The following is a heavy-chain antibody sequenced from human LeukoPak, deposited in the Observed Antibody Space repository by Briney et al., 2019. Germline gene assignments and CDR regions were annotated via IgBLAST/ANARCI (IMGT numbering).Heavy chain of an antibody. CDR3: ARGLGITGTKAAHYFDY. D-gene: IGHD1-7*01. V-gene: IGHV4-4*08. CDR1: GGSIRGSY. J-gene: IGHJ4*02. Sequence: SETLSLTCTVSGGSIRGSYWTWIRQPPGKGLEWIGYIYTSGSTNYNPSLKSRVTISVDTSKNQFSLKLSSVTAADTAVYYCARGLGITGTKAAHYFDYWGQGTLVTVSS. CDR2: IYTSGST.